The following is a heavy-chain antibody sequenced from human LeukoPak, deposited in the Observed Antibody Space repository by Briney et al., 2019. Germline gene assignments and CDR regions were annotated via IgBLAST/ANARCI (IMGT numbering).Heavy chain of an antibody. CDR3: ARDLSAAAPPGGIDV. CDR1: GGTFSSYA. V-gene: IGHV1-69*04. D-gene: IGHD6-13*01. Sequence: ASVKVSCKASGGTFSSYAISWVRQAPGQGLEWMGRIIPILGIANYAQKFQGRVTITADKSTSTAYMELSSLRSEDTAVYYCARDLSAAAPPGGIDVWGQGTTVTVSS. CDR2: IIPILGIA. J-gene: IGHJ6*02.